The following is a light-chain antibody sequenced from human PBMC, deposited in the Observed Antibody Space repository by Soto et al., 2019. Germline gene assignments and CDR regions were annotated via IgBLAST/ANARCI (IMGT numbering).Light chain of an antibody. CDR2: GTS. Sequence: EIVLTHSPGTLSLSPEERATLSCRASQSVSSSYLGWYQQKPGQAPRLLIYGTSSRATGIPDRFSGSGSGTDFTLTISRLEPEDFAVYYCQQYGNSPITFGQGRLLEI. CDR3: QQYGNSPIT. J-gene: IGKJ5*01. CDR1: QSVSSSY. V-gene: IGKV3-20*01.